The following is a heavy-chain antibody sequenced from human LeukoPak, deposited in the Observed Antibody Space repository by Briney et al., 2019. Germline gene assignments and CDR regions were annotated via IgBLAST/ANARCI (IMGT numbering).Heavy chain of an antibody. J-gene: IGHJ4*02. D-gene: IGHD2-2*02. CDR3: ARCTSNSCYNFDY. CDR2: IYHSGST. Sequence: SQTLSLTCTVSGGSISSGGYYWSWIRQPPGKGLEWIGYIYHSGSTYYNPSLKSRVTISVDTSKNQFSLKLNSVTAADTAVYYCARCTSNSCYNFDYWGQGSLVTVSS. CDR1: GGSISSGGYY. V-gene: IGHV4-30-2*01.